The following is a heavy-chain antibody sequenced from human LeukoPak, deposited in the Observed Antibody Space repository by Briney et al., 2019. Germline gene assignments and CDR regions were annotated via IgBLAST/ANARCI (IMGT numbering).Heavy chain of an antibody. V-gene: IGHV1-69*05. Sequence: RASVKVSCKASGGTFSSYAISWVRQAPGQGLEWMGRIIPIFGTANYAQKFQGRVTITTDESTSTAYMELSSLRSEDTAVYYCARESSDPIYSSGWFDYWGQGTLVTVSS. CDR1: GGTFSSYA. CDR2: IIPIFGTA. CDR3: ARESSDPIYSSGWFDY. D-gene: IGHD6-19*01. J-gene: IGHJ4*02.